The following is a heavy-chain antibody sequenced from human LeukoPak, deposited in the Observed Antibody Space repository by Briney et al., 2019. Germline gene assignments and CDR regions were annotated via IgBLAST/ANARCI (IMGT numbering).Heavy chain of an antibody. CDR2: IYPGDSDT. V-gene: IGHV5-51*01. Sequence: GDSLKISCKGSGYSFASYWIGWVRQMPGKGLEWMGVIYPGDSDTRYSPSFQGQVTISADKSISTAYLQWSSLKASDTAMYFCARHRQTVTTVYFDSWGQGTLVTVPS. D-gene: IGHD4-17*01. CDR1: GYSFASYW. CDR3: ARHRQTVTTVYFDS. J-gene: IGHJ4*02.